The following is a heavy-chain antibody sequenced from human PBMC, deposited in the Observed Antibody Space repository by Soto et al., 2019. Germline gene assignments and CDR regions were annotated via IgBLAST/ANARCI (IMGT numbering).Heavy chain of an antibody. Sequence: GGSLRLSCAASGFTFSTYNMNWVRQAPGKGLEWVSYISGSSSTIHYADSVKGRFTISRDNAKNSLYLQMNSLRAEDTAVYYCARDDYPYYDDSSGYHFDYWGQGALVTVSS. CDR2: ISGSSSTI. D-gene: IGHD3-22*01. CDR3: ARDDYPYYDDSSGYHFDY. CDR1: GFTFSTYN. V-gene: IGHV3-48*01. J-gene: IGHJ4*02.